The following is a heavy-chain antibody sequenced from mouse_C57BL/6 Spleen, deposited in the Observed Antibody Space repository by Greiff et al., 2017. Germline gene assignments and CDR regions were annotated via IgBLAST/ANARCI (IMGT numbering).Heavy chain of an antibody. CDR3: ASGITSVDY. CDR2: IDPSDSYT. CDR1: GYTFTSYW. V-gene: IGHV1-50*01. J-gene: IGHJ2*01. D-gene: IGHD1-1*01. Sequence: VQLQQPGAELVKPGASVKLSCKASGYTFTSYWMQWVKQRPGQGLEWIGEIDPSDSYTNYNQKFKGKATLTVDTSSSPAYMQLSGLTSEDSAVDDCASGITSVDYWGQGTTLTVSS.